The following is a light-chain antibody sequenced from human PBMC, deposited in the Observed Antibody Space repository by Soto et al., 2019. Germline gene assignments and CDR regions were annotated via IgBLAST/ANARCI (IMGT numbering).Light chain of an antibody. CDR1: QSLVHNDGNTY. J-gene: IGKJ1*01. Sequence: DIVMTQTPLSSPVTLGQAASISCRPSQSLVHNDGNTYLSWFQQRPGQPPRLLIYQVSDRFSGVPDRFSGSGAGTDFTLTISRVEAEDVGVYYCMQATQSSWTFGQGTKVDSK. CDR2: QVS. CDR3: MQATQSSWT. V-gene: IGKV2-24*01.